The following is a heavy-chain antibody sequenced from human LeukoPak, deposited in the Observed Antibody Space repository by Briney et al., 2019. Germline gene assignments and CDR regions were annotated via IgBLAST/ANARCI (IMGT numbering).Heavy chain of an antibody. CDR3: ARHLDFDCSGGSCYSGEFDY. D-gene: IGHD2-15*01. V-gene: IGHV4-39*01. CDR1: GGSISSSSYY. J-gene: IGHJ4*02. Sequence: SETLSLTCTVSGGSISSSSYYWGWLRQPPGKGLEWIGSIYYSGSTYYNPSLMRRVTISVDTSKNQFSLKLSSVTAADTAVYYCARHLDFDCSGGSCYSGEFDYWGQGTLVTVSS. CDR2: IYYSGST.